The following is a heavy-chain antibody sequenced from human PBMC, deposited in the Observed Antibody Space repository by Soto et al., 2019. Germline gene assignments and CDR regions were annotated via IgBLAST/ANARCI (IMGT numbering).Heavy chain of an antibody. J-gene: IGHJ6*02. D-gene: IGHD3-16*01. CDR3: GNTFMIRGDTYFCDYGVDV. Sequence: PGESLKISCKGSGYSFTSYWIGWVRQMPGKGLEWMGIIYPGDSDTRYSPSFQGQVTISADKSISTAFLQWSSLKDSDTAIYYCGNTFMIRGDTYFCDYGVDVWGQGTTVTVSS. V-gene: IGHV5-51*01. CDR2: IYPGDSDT. CDR1: GYSFTSYW.